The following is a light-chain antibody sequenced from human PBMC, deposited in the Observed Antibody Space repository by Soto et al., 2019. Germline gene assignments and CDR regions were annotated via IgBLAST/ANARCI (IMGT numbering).Light chain of an antibody. Sequence: EIVMTQSPATLTVSPGERVTLSCRASQSVNTNVAWYQQKVGQAPRLLIYGASTRATGIPARFSGSGSGTEFTLTISSIQSEDFTTYYCQQYNSWPPYTFGQVTKLEIK. J-gene: IGKJ2*01. CDR2: GAS. CDR3: QQYNSWPPYT. CDR1: QSVNTN. V-gene: IGKV3-15*01.